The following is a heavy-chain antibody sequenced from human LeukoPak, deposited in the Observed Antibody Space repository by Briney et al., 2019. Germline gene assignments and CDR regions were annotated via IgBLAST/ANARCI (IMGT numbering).Heavy chain of an antibody. D-gene: IGHD3-10*01. V-gene: IGHV3-9*01. CDR2: ISWNSGSI. CDR3: AKCYYYGSGSYSPYFDY. CDR1: GFTFDDYA. Sequence: SLRLSCAASGFTFDDYAMHWVRQAPGKGLEWVSGISWNSGSIGYADSVKGRFTISRDNAKNSLYLQMNSLRAEDTALYYCAKCYYYGSGSYSPYFDYWGQGTLVTVSS. J-gene: IGHJ4*02.